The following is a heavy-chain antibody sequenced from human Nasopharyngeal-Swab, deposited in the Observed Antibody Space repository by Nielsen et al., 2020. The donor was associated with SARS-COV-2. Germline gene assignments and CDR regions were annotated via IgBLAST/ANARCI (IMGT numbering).Heavy chain of an antibody. V-gene: IGHV3-21*01. CDR3: ARDPTQVVVTADLLDY. J-gene: IGHJ4*02. CDR2: ISSSSSYI. D-gene: IGHD2-21*02. CDR1: GFTFSSYS. Sequence: GESLKISCAASGFTFSSYSMNWVRQAPGKGLEWVSSISSSSSYIYYADSVKGRFTISRDNAKNSLYLQMNSLRAEDTAVYYCARDPTQVVVTADLLDYWGQGTLVTVSS.